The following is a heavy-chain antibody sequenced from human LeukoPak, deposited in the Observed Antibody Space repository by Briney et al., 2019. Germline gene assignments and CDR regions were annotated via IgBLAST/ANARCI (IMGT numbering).Heavy chain of an antibody. CDR2: ISGSGGST. CDR3: AKDPTLYSSGWYRGLSAREMGMDV. V-gene: IGHV3-23*01. Sequence: RTGGSLRLSCAASGFTFSSYAMSWVRQAPGKGLEWVSAISGSGGSTYYADSVKGRFTISRDNSKNTLYLQMNSLRAEDTAVYYCAKDPTLYSSGWYRGLSAREMGMDVWGQGTTVTVSS. J-gene: IGHJ6*02. D-gene: IGHD6-19*01. CDR1: GFTFSSYA.